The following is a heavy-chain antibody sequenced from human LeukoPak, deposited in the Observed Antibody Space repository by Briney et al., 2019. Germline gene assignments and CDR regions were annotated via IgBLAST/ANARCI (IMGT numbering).Heavy chain of an antibody. V-gene: IGHV3-30*18. D-gene: IGHD5/OR15-5a*01. Sequence: GGSLRLSCAASGFTVSSNYMSWVRQAPGKGLEWVAVISDDGSKIYYGDSVKGRFTISRDSSKNTLNLQMDSLRADDTAVYYCGKGPGYSVYDNLPHHWGQGTLVTVSS. CDR3: GKGPGYSVYDNLPHH. J-gene: IGHJ5*02. CDR1: GFTVSSNY. CDR2: ISDDGSKI.